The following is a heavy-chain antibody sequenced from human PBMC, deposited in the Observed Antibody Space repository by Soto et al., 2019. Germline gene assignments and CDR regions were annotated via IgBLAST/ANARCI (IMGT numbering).Heavy chain of an antibody. CDR1: GGSISSYY. CDR3: AKNWNWGSLVH. CDR2: IYYTGTT. Sequence: PSETLSLTCTVSGGSISSYYWSWIRQPPGKGLEWIGYIYYTGTTNYNPSLKSRVTISVDTSKNQFSLKLSSVTAADTAVYYCAKNWNWGSLVHWGQGTLVTVSS. D-gene: IGHD7-27*01. J-gene: IGHJ4*02. V-gene: IGHV4-59*08.